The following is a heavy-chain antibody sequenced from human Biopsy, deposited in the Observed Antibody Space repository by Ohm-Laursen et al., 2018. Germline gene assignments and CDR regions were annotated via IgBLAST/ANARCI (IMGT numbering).Heavy chain of an antibody. V-gene: IGHV4-59*01. CDR2: ISGRGAT. J-gene: IGHJ3*01. CDR3: ARLYRLDDYWNDDPPDAFDV. CDR1: GGSIRSDY. Sequence: GTLSLTCTVSGGSIRSDYWSWIRQSPRRGMEWIGHISGRGATNYNPSLRGRVTISVDTSKNQFSLKLSSVTAADTAVFFCARLYRLDDYWNDDPPDAFDVWGQGTMVTVSS. D-gene: IGHD3-3*01.